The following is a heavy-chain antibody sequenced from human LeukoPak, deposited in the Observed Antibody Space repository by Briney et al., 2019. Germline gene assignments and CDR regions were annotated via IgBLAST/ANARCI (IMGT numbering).Heavy chain of an antibody. CDR1: GFTFSSYA. CDR2: ISGSGGST. CDR3: AKVDRYCSGGSCYGFDY. J-gene: IGHJ4*02. Sequence: GGSLRLSCAASGFTFSSYAMSWVRQAPGKGLEGVSAISGSGGSTYYADSVKGRFTISRDNSKNTLYLQMNSLRAEDTAVYYCAKVDRYCSGGSCYGFDYWGQGTLVTVSS. D-gene: IGHD2-15*01. V-gene: IGHV3-23*01.